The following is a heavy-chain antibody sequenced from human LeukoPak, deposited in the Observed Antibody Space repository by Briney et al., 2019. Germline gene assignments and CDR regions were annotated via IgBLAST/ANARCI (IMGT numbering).Heavy chain of an antibody. V-gene: IGHV3-66*02. CDR2: IYSGGSA. J-gene: IGHJ4*02. D-gene: IGHD6-19*01. Sequence: GGSLRLSCAASGFTVSSNYMSWVRQAPGKGLEWVSVIYSGGSANYADSVKGRFTISRDNSKNTLYLQMNSLRAEDTAVYYCASTGSGWYSDYWGQGTLVTVSS. CDR1: GFTVSSNY. CDR3: ASTGSGWYSDY.